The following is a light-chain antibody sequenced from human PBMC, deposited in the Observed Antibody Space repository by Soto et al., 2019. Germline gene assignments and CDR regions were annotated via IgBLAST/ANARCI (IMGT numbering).Light chain of an antibody. J-gene: IGKJ1*01. Sequence: EIVMTQSPATLSVSPGERATLSCTASQSVSDNLAWYQQKPGQAPRLLIYGTFTRPPGIPARFSGRGSGTEFTLTISSLQSDDFGIYFCQQYDSRPPWTFGQGTKVEIK. CDR2: GTF. CDR3: QQYDSRPPWT. V-gene: IGKV3-15*01. CDR1: QSVSDN.